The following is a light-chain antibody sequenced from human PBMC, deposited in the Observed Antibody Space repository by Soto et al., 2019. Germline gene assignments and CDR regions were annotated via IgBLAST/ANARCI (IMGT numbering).Light chain of an antibody. CDR3: SSYTTGGSYV. V-gene: IGLV2-14*01. CDR1: SSDVGGYNS. J-gene: IGLJ1*01. Sequence: QSALTQPASVSGSPGLSIAISCTGTSSDVGGYNSVSWYQQHPGKAPKLMIYDVSNRPSGVSNRFSGSKSGNTAFLTISGLQAEDEGDYYCSSYTTGGSYVFGTGTKLTVL. CDR2: DVS.